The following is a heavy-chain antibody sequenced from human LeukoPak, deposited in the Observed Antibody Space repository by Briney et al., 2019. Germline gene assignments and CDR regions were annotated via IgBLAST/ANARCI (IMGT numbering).Heavy chain of an antibody. V-gene: IGHV3-30*02. D-gene: IGHD6-19*01. J-gene: IGHJ5*02. Sequence: GGSLRLSCAASGFTFSSYGMHWVRQAPGKGLEWVAFIRYDGSNKYYADSVKGRFTISRDNSKNTLYLQMNSLRAEDTAVYYCAPRKSGIAVAPPPWGQGTLVTVSS. CDR2: IRYDGSNK. CDR3: APRKSGIAVAPPP. CDR1: GFTFSSYG.